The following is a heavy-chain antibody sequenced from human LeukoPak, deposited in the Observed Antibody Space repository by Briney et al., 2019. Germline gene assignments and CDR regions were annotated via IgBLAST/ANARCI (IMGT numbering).Heavy chain of an antibody. CDR1: GCTFSTHW. CDR3: ARITGLAAANDY. J-gene: IGHJ4*02. CDR2: IKHDGSEK. D-gene: IGHD6-25*01. V-gene: IGHV3-7*04. Sequence: PGGSLRLSCAASGCTFSTHWMSWVRQAPGKGLEWVANIKHDGSEKFYVDSVKGRFTISRDNAKNSLYLQLNSLRDEDTAVYYCARITGLAAANDYWGQGTLVTVSS.